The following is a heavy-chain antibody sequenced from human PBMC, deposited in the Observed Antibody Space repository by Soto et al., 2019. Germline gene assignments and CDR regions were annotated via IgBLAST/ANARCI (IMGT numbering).Heavy chain of an antibody. V-gene: IGHV1-18*01. CDR1: GYTFTSYG. Sequence: ASVKVSCKATGYTFTSYGISWVRQAPGQGLEWMGWISAYNGNTNYAQKLQGRVTMTTDTSTSTAYMELRSLRSDDTAVYYCASSYSGSYIFDYWGQGTLVTVSS. CDR2: ISAYNGNT. CDR3: ASSYSGSYIFDY. J-gene: IGHJ4*02. D-gene: IGHD1-26*01.